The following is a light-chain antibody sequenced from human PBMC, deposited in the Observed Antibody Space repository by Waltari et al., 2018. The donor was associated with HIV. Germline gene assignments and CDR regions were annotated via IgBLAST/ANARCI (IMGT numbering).Light chain of an antibody. V-gene: IGKV2-28*01. CDR1: QSLLHSSGYNF. J-gene: IGKJ4*01. CDR2: LAY. CDR3: MQGLQIPLT. Sequence: IVMTQSPLSLSVTPGEPASISCTSNQSLLHSSGYNFLDWYMQKPGQSPQVLIYLAYNRASGVPARFSGSGSATDFTLKISRVDAEDVGFYYCMQGLQIPLTFGGGTKVEIK.